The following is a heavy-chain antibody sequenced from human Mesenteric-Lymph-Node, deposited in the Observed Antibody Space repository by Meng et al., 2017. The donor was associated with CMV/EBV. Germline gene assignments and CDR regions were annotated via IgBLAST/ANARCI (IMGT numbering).Heavy chain of an antibody. V-gene: IGHV1-8*01. CDR1: GYTFTSYD. D-gene: IGHD2-2*01. CDR2: MNPNSGNT. J-gene: IGHJ6*02. Sequence: ASVKVSCKASGYTFTSYDINWVRQATGQGLEWMGWMNPNSGNTGYAQKFQGRATMTRNTSISTAYMELSSLRSEDTAVYYCARGAVVVPAAMTFTGDYYYYYGMDVWGQGTTVTVSS. CDR3: ARGAVVVPAAMTFTGDYYYYYGMDV.